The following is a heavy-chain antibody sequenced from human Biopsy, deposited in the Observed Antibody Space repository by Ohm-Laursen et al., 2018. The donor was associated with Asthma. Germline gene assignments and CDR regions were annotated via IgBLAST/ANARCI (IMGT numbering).Heavy chain of an antibody. D-gene: IGHD3-3*01. CDR3: ARGSGAHFQH. Sequence: SSDTLSCQASGGSFSSYAISCARQPPGQGLEWKGENIHIFRTANYAQKFHGRPTITTNESTSTAYMELSSLRSEDSAVYYCARGSGAHFQHWGQGTLVTVSS. CDR2: NIHIFRTA. V-gene: IGHV1-69*05. J-gene: IGHJ1*01. CDR1: GGSFSSYA.